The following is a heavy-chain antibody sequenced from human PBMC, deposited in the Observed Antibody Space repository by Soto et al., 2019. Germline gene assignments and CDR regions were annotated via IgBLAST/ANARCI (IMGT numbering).Heavy chain of an antibody. J-gene: IGHJ6*02. CDR2: IKQDGSEK. CDR1: GFTFSSYL. V-gene: IGHV3-7*03. Sequence: GGSLRVSCAASGFTFSSYLMSWVRQAPGKGLEWVANIKQDGSEKYYVDSVKGRFTISRDNAKNSLYLQMNSLRAEDTAVYYCARDPTYITMVRGVINYYYYGMDVWGQGTTVTVSS. D-gene: IGHD3-10*01. CDR3: ARDPTYITMVRGVINYYYYGMDV.